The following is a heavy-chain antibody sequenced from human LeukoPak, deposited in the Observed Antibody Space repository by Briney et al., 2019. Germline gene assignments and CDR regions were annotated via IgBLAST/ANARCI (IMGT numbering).Heavy chain of an antibody. J-gene: IGHJ4*02. V-gene: IGHV3-11*01. CDR1: YY. Sequence: YYMSWIRXAPGKGLEWVSYISSSGSTIYYADSVKGRFTISRDNAKNSLYLQMNSLRAEDTAVYYCASPVVVTASPFDYWGQGTLVTVSS. D-gene: IGHD2-21*02. CDR2: ISSSGSTI. CDR3: ASPVVVTASPFDY.